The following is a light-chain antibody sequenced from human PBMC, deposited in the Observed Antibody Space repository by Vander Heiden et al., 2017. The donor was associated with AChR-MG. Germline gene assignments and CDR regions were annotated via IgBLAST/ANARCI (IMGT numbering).Light chain of an antibody. J-gene: IGLJ3*02. CDR2: RDD. Sequence: QSVLTQPPPASGTPGQRVTISCSGGNSNIGSNFVYWYQQFPGTAPKLLIYRDDQRPSGVPDRFSASKSDTSASLAISGPRSEDEAVYYCAVWDDSLSRWLFGGGTKLTVL. CDR1: NSNIGSNF. CDR3: AVWDDSLSRWL. V-gene: IGLV1-47*01.